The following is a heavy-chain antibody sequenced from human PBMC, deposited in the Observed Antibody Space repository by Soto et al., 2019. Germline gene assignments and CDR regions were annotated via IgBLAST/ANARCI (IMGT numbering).Heavy chain of an antibody. Sequence: PSETPSLTCTVSGGSISSGGYYWSWIRQHPGKGLEWIGYIYYSGRTYYNPSLKSRVTISVDTSKNQFSLKLSSVTAADTAVYYCARSVGDYDPYYFDYWGKGTLVTVSS. D-gene: IGHD4-17*01. CDR1: GGSISSGGYY. J-gene: IGHJ4*02. V-gene: IGHV4-31*03. CDR2: IYYSGRT. CDR3: ARSVGDYDPYYFDY.